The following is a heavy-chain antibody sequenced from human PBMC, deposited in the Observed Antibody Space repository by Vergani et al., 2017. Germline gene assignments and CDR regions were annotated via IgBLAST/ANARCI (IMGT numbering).Heavy chain of an antibody. Sequence: QVQLQQWGAGLLKPSETLSLTCAVYGGSFSGYYWSWIRQPPGKGLEWIGEINHSGSTNYNPSLKSRVTISVDTSKNQFSLKLSSVTAADTAVYYCASKSLRDSSGYYGPADDYWGQGTLVTVSS. CDR1: GGSFSGYY. V-gene: IGHV4-34*01. CDR3: ASKSLRDSSGYYGPADDY. J-gene: IGHJ4*02. CDR2: INHSGST. D-gene: IGHD3-22*01.